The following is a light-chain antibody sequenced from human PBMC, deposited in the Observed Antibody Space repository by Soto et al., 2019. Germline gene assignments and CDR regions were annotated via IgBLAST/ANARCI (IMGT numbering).Light chain of an antibody. Sequence: EIVMTQSPATLSVSPGERATLFCRASQSVNNNFLAWYQQKPGQAPRLLIHGASTRATGIPARFSGSGSGTEFTLTISSLQSEDCAVYYCQQYSAWPLSFGGGTKVEIK. CDR3: QQYSAWPLS. J-gene: IGKJ4*01. CDR2: GAS. V-gene: IGKV3-15*01. CDR1: QSVNNN.